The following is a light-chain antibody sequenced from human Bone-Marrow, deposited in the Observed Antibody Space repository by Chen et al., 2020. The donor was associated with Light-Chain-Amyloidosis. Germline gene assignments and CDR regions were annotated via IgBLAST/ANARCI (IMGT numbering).Light chain of an antibody. CDR2: QDS. Sequence: SYELTQPPSVSVSPGQTASITCSGDKLGDKYACWYQQKPGQSPVLVIYQDSKRPSGIPERFSGSNSGNTATLTISGTQAMDEADYDCQAWDSSTANYVFGTGTTVTVL. CDR3: QAWDSSTANYV. J-gene: IGLJ1*01. V-gene: IGLV3-1*01. CDR1: KLGDKY.